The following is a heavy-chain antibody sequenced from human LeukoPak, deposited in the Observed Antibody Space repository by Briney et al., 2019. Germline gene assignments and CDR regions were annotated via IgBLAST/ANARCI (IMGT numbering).Heavy chain of an antibody. V-gene: IGHV3-30*02. J-gene: IGHJ4*02. D-gene: IGHD3-9*01. CDR3: AKYLDHTNFGIHSGNFDY. CDR1: GFTFSSYG. Sequence: GGSLRLSCAASGFTFSSYGMHWVRQAPGKGLEWVAFIRYGGSNKYYADSVRGRFTISRDNSKNTLYLQMNSLRAEDTAVYYCAKYLDHTNFGIHSGNFDYWGQGTLVTVSS. CDR2: IRYGGSNK.